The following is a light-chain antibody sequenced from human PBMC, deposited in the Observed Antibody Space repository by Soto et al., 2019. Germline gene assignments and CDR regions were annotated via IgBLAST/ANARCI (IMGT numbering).Light chain of an antibody. J-gene: IGKJ4*01. CDR1: QSVSSSY. CDR2: GAS. CDR3: QQRSNWPPVT. Sequence: EIVLTQSPGTLSLSPGERATFSCRASQSVSSSYIAWYQQKRGQAPRRLIYGASIRATGIPDRFSGSGSGTDFTLTISRLEPEDFAVYYCQQRSNWPPVTFGGGTRWIS. V-gene: IGKV3D-20*02.